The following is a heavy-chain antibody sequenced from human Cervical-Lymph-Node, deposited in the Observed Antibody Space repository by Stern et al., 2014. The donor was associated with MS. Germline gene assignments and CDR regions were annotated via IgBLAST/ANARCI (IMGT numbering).Heavy chain of an antibody. CDR1: GYSFTANW. V-gene: IGHV5-51*01. Sequence: EVQLVESGAEVKKPGESLKISCKGSGYSFTANWIAWVRQMPGKGLEWMARIYPVVYDAIYSPSSQGQVTISADKSISTSYLQWSSLKASDTAMYYCARDYGDYAFDYWVQGSLVTVSS. J-gene: IGHJ4*02. D-gene: IGHD4-17*01. CDR3: ARDYGDYAFDY. CDR2: IYPVVYDA.